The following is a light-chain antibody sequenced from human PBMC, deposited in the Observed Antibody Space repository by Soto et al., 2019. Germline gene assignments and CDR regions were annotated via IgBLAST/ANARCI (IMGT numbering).Light chain of an antibody. Sequence: DIQMPTSPSSVSASVGDRVTITCRASRDISNCLAWYQQKPGKAPKLMIYAASSWQSGAPSRFSGRGSGTDFTLAISSLQPEDFATYYFQQANNFPLMFGHVTRLVIK. V-gene: IGKV1-12*01. CDR1: RDISNC. CDR2: AAS. CDR3: QQANNFPLM. J-gene: IGKJ5*01.